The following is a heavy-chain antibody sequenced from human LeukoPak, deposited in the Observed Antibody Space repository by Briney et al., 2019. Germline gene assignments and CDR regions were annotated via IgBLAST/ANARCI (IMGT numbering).Heavy chain of an antibody. CDR3: ARVLSRGMSSGYYSPFDY. CDR2: ISYDGSNK. V-gene: IGHV3-30-3*01. D-gene: IGHD3-22*01. J-gene: IGHJ4*02. CDR1: GFTFSSYA. Sequence: GGSLRLSCAASGFTFSSYAMHWVRQAPGKGLEWVAVISYDGSNKYYADSVKGRFTISRDNSKNTLYPQMNSLRAEDTAVYYCARVLSRGMSSGYYSPFDYWGQGTLVTVSS.